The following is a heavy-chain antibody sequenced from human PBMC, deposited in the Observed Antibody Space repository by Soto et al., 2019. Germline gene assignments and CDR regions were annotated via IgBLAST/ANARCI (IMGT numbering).Heavy chain of an antibody. V-gene: IGHV4-59*02. J-gene: IGHJ4*02. CDR2: IYHSGST. CDR3: AAGGGLPRYY. Sequence: SETLSLTCNVSGGSVIGYHWSWIRQPPGKGLEWIGYIYHSGSTYYNPSLKSRVTISVDRSKNQFSLKLSSVTAADTAVYYCAAGGGLPRYYWGQGTLVTVSS. CDR1: GGSVIGYH. D-gene: IGHD5-12*01.